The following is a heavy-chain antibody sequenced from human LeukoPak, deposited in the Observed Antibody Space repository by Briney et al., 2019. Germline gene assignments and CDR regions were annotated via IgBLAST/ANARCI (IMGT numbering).Heavy chain of an antibody. V-gene: IGHV4-59*08. J-gene: IGHJ4*02. CDR1: GGFISSYY. CDR2: IYYSGST. Sequence: SPSETLSLTCTVSGGFISSYYWSWIRQPPGKGLEWIGYIYYSGSTNYNPSLKSRVTISVDTSKNQFSLKLSSVTAADTAVYYCARHVSVFPYFDYWGQGTLVTVSS. D-gene: IGHD1-26*01. CDR3: ARHVSVFPYFDY.